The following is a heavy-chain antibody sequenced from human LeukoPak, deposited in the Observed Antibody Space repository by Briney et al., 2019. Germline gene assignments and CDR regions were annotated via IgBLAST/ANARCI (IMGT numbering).Heavy chain of an antibody. Sequence: PGGSLRLSCAASGFTFSNAYMNWVRQAPGKGLEWVGRIKSNTDGATTDYIAPVKGRFIISRDDSKNTLYLQMSSLEIEDTAVYYCTSHYGSGGFWGQGTLVTVSS. J-gene: IGHJ4*02. CDR1: GFTFSNAY. D-gene: IGHD3-10*01. CDR3: TSHYGSGGF. CDR2: IKSNTDGATT. V-gene: IGHV3-15*07.